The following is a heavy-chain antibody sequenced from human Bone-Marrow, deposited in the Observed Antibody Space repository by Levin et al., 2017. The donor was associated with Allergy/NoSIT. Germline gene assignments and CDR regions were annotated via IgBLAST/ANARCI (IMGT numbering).Heavy chain of an antibody. CDR3: ARAGLESDYDVNWFDP. J-gene: IGHJ5*02. Sequence: PGGSLRLSCTVSGGSISTYYWSWTRQSPGKGLEWIGYSYDSGSTYSNPSLKSRVSISVDRSKNQFSLKLTSVTPADTAVYYCARAGLESDYDVNWFDPWGQGILVIVSS. CDR1: GGSISTYY. V-gene: IGHV4-59*01. CDR2: SYDSGST. D-gene: IGHD5-12*01.